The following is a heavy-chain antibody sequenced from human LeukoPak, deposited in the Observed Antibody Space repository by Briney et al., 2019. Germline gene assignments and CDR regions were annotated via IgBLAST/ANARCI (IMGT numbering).Heavy chain of an antibody. CDR1: GYSFTSYW. D-gene: IGHD3-22*01. CDR3: ARPVWHDSSGYSEAFDI. J-gene: IGHJ3*02. CDR2: IYPGDSDT. Sequence: GESLKISCKGSGYSFTSYWIGWVRQMPGKGLEWMGIIYPGDSDTRYSPSFQGQVTISADKSISTAYLQWSSLKASDTAMYYCARPVWHDSSGYSEAFDIWGQGTMVTVSS. V-gene: IGHV5-51*01.